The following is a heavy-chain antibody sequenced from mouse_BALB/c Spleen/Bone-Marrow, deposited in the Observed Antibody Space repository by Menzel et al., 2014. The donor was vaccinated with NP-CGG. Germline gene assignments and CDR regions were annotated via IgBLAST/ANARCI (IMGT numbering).Heavy chain of an antibody. CDR2: ILPGSGST. J-gene: IGHJ2*01. CDR1: GYTFSNYW. Sequence: QVQLQQSGAELMKPGASVKISCKATGYTFSNYWIEWVKQRPGHGLEWIGEILPGSGSTNFNEKFKGKATFTADTSSNTAYMQLSSLTSEDSAVYYCARKEGYDGYPDYWGQGTTLTVSS. V-gene: IGHV1-9*01. CDR3: ARKEGYDGYPDY. D-gene: IGHD2-3*01.